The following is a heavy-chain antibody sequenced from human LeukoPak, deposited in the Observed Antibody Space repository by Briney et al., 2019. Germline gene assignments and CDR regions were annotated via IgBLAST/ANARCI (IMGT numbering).Heavy chain of an antibody. CDR2: IYYSGST. J-gene: IGHJ2*01. CDR1: GGSFSDYY. CDR3: ARGVLVDTAMVMYWYFDL. Sequence: SETLSLTCVVYGGSFSDYYWSWIRQPPGKGLEWIGYIYYSGSTNYNPSLKSRVTISVDTSKNQFSLKLSSVTAADTAVYYCARGVLVDTAMVMYWYFDLWGRGTLVTVSS. V-gene: IGHV4-59*01. D-gene: IGHD5-18*01.